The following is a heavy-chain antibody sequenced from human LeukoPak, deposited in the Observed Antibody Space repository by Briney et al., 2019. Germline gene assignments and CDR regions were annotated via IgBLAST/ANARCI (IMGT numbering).Heavy chain of an antibody. CDR3: AKYDGSGYSYYFDY. J-gene: IGHJ4*02. V-gene: IGHV3-23*01. Sequence: GGSLRLSCAASGFTFSSYAMSWVRQAPGKGLEWVSAISGSGGSTYYADSVKGRFTISRDNSKDTLYLQMNSLRAEDTAVYYCAKYDGSGYSYYFDYWGQGTLVTVSS. CDR2: ISGSGGST. D-gene: IGHD3-22*01. CDR1: GFTFSSYA.